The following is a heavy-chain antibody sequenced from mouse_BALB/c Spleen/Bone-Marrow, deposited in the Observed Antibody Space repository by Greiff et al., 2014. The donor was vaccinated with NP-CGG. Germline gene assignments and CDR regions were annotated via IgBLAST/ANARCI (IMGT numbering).Heavy chain of an antibody. Sequence: VQGVESGAELMKPGASMKISCKATGYTFSSYWIEWVKQRPGHGLEWIGEILPGSGSTNHNERFKGKATFTADTSSNTAYMQLSSLTSEDSAVYYCARAYYVNYDAMDYWGQGTSVTVSS. V-gene: IGHV1-9*01. D-gene: IGHD2-10*01. J-gene: IGHJ4*01. CDR1: GYTFSSYW. CDR3: ARAYYVNYDAMDY. CDR2: ILPGSGST.